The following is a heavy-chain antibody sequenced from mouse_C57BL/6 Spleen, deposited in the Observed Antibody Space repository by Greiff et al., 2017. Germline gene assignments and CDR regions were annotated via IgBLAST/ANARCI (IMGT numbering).Heavy chain of an antibody. D-gene: IGHD1-1*01. J-gene: IGHJ4*01. V-gene: IGHV1-55*01. CDR3: ARRHSGSPYAMDY. CDR1: GYTFTSYW. Sequence: QVQLQQPGAELVKPGASVKMSCKASGYTFTSYWITWVKQRPGQGLEWIGDIYPGSGSTNYNEKFKSKATLTVDTSSSTAYMQLSSLASEDSAVYYCARRHSGSPYAMDYWGQGTSVTVSS. CDR2: IYPGSGST.